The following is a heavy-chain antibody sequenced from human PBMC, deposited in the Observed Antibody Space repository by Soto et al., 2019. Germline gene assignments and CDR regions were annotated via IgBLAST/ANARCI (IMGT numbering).Heavy chain of an antibody. V-gene: IGHV3-23*01. J-gene: IGHJ4*02. CDR1: GFTFSNDA. CDR2: ISGSATST. D-gene: IGHD2-2*01. Sequence: GGSLRLSCADSGFTFSNDAMSWVRQAPGKGLQWVSTISGSATSTYYADSVKGRFTISRDHSRNMVYLKMNSLRAEDSALYFCARHQRHCATTNCHFDSWGQGTLVTVSS. CDR3: ARHQRHCATTNCHFDS.